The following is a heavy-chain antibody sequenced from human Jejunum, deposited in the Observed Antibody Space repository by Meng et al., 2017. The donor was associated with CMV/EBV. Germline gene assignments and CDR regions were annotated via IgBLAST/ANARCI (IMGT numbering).Heavy chain of an antibody. CDR2: IHPGDSDT. V-gene: IGHV5-51*01. D-gene: IGHD2-2*01. J-gene: IGHJ5*02. Sequence: IGWVRQMPGKGLEWMGIIHPGDSDTRYSPYFQGQVIISADKSITTAYLQWNSLRASDTAMYYCSRHKKAPYCSSRSCYETFGWFDPWGQGTLVTVS. CDR3: SRHKKAPYCSSRSCYETFGWFDP.